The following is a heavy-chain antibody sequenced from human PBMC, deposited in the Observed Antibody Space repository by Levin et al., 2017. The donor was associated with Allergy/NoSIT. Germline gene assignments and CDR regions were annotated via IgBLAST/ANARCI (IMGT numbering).Heavy chain of an antibody. J-gene: IGHJ4*02. D-gene: IGHD3-3*02. Sequence: GGSLRLSCAASGFTFSSYAMHWVRQAPGKGLEWVAVISYDGSNKYYADSVKGRFTISRDNSKNTLYLQMNSLRAEDTAVYYCARDPLARGKGYFDYWGQGTLVTVSS. CDR1: GFTFSSYA. CDR3: ARDPLARGKGYFDY. CDR2: ISYDGSNK. V-gene: IGHV3-30*04.